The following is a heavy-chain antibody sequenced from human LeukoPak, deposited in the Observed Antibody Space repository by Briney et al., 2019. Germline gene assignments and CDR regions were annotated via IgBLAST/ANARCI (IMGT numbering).Heavy chain of an antibody. CDR1: GGSISSYY. J-gene: IGHJ4*02. Sequence: PSETLSLTCTVPGGSISSYYWSWIRQPPGKGLEWIGYIYYSGSTNYNPSLKSRVTISVDTSKNQFSLKLSSVTAADTAVYYCARVKGSSGLFDYWGQGTLVTVSS. D-gene: IGHD6-19*01. V-gene: IGHV4-59*01. CDR2: IYYSGST. CDR3: ARVKGSSGLFDY.